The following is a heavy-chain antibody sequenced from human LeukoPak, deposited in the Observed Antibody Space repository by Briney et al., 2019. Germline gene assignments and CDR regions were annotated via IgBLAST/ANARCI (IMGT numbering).Heavy chain of an antibody. CDR1: GFTVSSNC. V-gene: IGHV3-53*01. CDR2: IYSGGNT. J-gene: IGHJ4*02. D-gene: IGHD4-17*01. Sequence: GGSLRLSCTVSGFTVSSNCMSRVRQAPGKGLEWVSFIYSGGNTHYSDSVKGRFTISRDNSKNTLYLQMNSLRAEDTAVYYCARRAGEYSHPYDYWGQGTLVTVSS. CDR3: ARRAGEYSHPYDY.